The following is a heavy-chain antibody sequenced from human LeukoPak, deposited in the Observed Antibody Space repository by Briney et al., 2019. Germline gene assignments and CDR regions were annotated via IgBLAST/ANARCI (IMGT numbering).Heavy chain of an antibody. Sequence: SETLSLTCTVSGYLISRGYYWGWPRHTPGKGLGLIESIYHSGSTYYNPSLKSRVTISVDTSNNQFSLKLSSVTAADTAVYYCARDQLPYSYGDYNNAFDIWGQGTMVTVSS. CDR1: GYLISRGYY. CDR2: IYHSGST. J-gene: IGHJ3*02. CDR3: ARDQLPYSYGDYNNAFDI. V-gene: IGHV4-38-2*02. D-gene: IGHD4-17*01.